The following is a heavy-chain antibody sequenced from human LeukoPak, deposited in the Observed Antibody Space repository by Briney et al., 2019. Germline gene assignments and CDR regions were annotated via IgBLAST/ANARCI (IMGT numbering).Heavy chain of an antibody. V-gene: IGHV3-7*01. Sequence: GGSLRLSCADSGFTFNKYWMSWVRQAPGKGLEWMANINQDGSQKYYLDSVKGRFTISRDNAENSLYLQMNSLTAEDTAIYYCARDPTAAGTGYWGQGTLVTVSS. CDR1: GFTFNKYW. CDR3: ARDPTAAGTGY. D-gene: IGHD6-13*01. CDR2: INQDGSQK. J-gene: IGHJ4*02.